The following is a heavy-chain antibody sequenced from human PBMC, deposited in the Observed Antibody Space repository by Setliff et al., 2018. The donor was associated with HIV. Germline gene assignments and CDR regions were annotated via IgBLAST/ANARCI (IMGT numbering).Heavy chain of an antibody. Sequence: PSETLSLTCIVSGGSISGYYWSWIRQPPGKGLEWIGYIFYSGSTNYNPSLKSRVTISVDTSKNQFSLKLSSVTAADTAVYYCARQSDSSGYFPSWYFDYWAQGTLVTVSS. J-gene: IGHJ4*02. CDR1: GGSISGYY. CDR3: ARQSDSSGYFPSWYFDY. V-gene: IGHV4-59*08. CDR2: IFYSGST. D-gene: IGHD3-22*01.